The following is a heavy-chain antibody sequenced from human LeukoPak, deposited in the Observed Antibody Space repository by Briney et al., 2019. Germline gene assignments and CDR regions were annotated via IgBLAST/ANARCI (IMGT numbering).Heavy chain of an antibody. CDR3: ARDQYYDFWSGYYPRYYFDY. Sequence: PGGSLRLSCAASGFTFSSYGMHWVRQAPGKGLEWVAVIWYDGSNKYYADSVKGRFTISRDNSKNTLYLQMNSLRAEDTAVYYCARDQYYDFWSGYYPRYYFDYWGQGALVTVSS. CDR1: GFTFSSYG. V-gene: IGHV3-33*01. J-gene: IGHJ4*02. D-gene: IGHD3-3*01. CDR2: IWYDGSNK.